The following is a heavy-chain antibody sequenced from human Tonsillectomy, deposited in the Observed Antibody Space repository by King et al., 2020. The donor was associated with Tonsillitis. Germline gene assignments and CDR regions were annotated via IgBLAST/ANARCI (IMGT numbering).Heavy chain of an antibody. J-gene: IGHJ2*01. CDR1: GFTFSSYW. CDR2: INSDGSST. CDR3: AREGTEYSYGYYWYFDL. Sequence: VQLVESGGGLVQPGGSLRLSCAASGFTFSSYWMHWVRQAPGKGLVWVSRINSDGSSTSYADSVKGRFTISSDNAKNTLYLQMNSLRAEDTAVYYCAREGTEYSYGYYWYFDLWGRGTLVTVSS. D-gene: IGHD5-18*01. V-gene: IGHV3-74*01.